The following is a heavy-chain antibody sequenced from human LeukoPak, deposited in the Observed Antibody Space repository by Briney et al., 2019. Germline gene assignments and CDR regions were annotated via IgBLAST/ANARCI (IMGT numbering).Heavy chain of an antibody. CDR2: VYHTGST. J-gene: IGHJ6*03. Sequence: SETLSLTCAVYGGSFSGYYWTWIRQLPGKGLEWIGYVYHTGSTNFNPSLNGRVSISRDTTKNLFSLRLRSVTAADTAVYFCARGRVSSSTWYSTYYYYFYMDVWGKGTTVTVSS. V-gene: IGHV4-59*01. D-gene: IGHD1-1*01. CDR1: GGSFSGYY. CDR3: ARGRVSSSTWYSTYYYYFYMDV.